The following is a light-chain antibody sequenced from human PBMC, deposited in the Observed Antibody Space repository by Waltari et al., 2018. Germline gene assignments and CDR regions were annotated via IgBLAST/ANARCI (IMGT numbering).Light chain of an antibody. CDR2: GAS. CDR3: QHYVSLPVT. Sequence: EIVLTQSPGTLSLSPGERATLSCRARQRGRRAFAWYQQNPGQAPRLLIYGASNRATGIPDRFSGSGSGTDFSLIISRLEPEDFAVYYCQHYVSLPVTFGQGTKVEIK. V-gene: IGKV3-20*01. J-gene: IGKJ1*01. CDR1: QRGRRAF.